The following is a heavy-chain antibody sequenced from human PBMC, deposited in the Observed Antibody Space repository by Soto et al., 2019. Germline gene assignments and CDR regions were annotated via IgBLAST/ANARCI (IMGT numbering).Heavy chain of an antibody. CDR3: ARDSGILGIAAAGTGDY. Sequence: ASETLSLTCAVSGGSISSSNWWSWVRQPPGKGLEWIGEIYHSGSTNYNPSLKSRVTISVDKSKNQFSLKLSSVTAADTAVYYCARDSGILGIAAAGTGDYWGQGTLVTVSS. CDR2: IYHSGST. D-gene: IGHD6-13*01. V-gene: IGHV4-4*02. J-gene: IGHJ4*02. CDR1: GGSISSSNW.